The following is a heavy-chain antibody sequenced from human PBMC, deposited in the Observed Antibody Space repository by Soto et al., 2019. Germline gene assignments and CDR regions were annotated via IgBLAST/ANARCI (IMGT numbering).Heavy chain of an antibody. D-gene: IGHD6-13*01. CDR1: GYTFTSYG. CDR2: ISAYNGNT. V-gene: IGHV1-18*01. J-gene: IGHJ3*02. Sequence: ASVKVSCKASGYTFTSYGIGWVRQAPGQGLEWMGWISAYNGNTNYAQKLQGRVTMTTDTSTSTAYMELRSLRSDDTAVYYCARDQFEQQLVHDAFDIWGQGTMVTVSS. CDR3: ARDQFEQQLVHDAFDI.